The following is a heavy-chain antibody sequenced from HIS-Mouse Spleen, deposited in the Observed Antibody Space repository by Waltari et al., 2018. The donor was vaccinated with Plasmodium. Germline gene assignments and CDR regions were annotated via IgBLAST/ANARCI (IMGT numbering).Heavy chain of an antibody. V-gene: IGHV4-39*01. Sequence: QLQLQDSGPGLVKPSETLSLTCTVSGGSLSISSSSWGWFRQPPGKGLEWIGSIYYSGSTYYNPSLKSRVTISVDTSKNQFSLKLSSVTAADTAVYYCARRGGSYYYFDYWGQRSLFPFSS. CDR3: ARRGGSYYYFDY. CDR1: GGSLSISSSS. J-gene: IGHJ4*02. D-gene: IGHD1-26*01. CDR2: IYYSGST.